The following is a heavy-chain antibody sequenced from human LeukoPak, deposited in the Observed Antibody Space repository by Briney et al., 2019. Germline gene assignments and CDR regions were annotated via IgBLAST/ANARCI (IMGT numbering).Heavy chain of an antibody. CDR1: GFTFSSSA. CDR2: IVVGSGNT. J-gene: IGHJ4*02. Sequence: SVKVSCKASGFTFSSSAVQWVRQARGQRLEWIGWIVVGSGNTNYAQKFQERVTITRDMSTSTAYMELSSLRSEDTAVYYCAASYGDYVEFDYWGQGTLVTVSS. V-gene: IGHV1-58*01. CDR3: AASYGDYVEFDY. D-gene: IGHD4-17*01.